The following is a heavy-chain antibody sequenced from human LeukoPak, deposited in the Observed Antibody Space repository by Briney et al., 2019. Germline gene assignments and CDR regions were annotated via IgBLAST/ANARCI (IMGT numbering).Heavy chain of an antibody. Sequence: PSVTLSLTCTVSGGSISSSIYYWGWIRQPPGKGLEWIGSISHSGSPYYNPSLKSRLTISVDTAKNQFSLKVRSVTAADTAVYYCAVMITPTPGDYWGQGTLVTVSS. CDR3: AVMITPTPGDY. D-gene: IGHD3-16*01. CDR1: GGSISSSIYY. CDR2: ISHSGSP. V-gene: IGHV4-39*01. J-gene: IGHJ4*02.